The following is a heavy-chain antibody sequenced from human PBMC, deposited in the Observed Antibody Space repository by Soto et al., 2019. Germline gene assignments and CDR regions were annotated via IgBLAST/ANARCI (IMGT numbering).Heavy chain of an antibody. V-gene: IGHV1-8*01. CDR1: GYNFPSSN. D-gene: IGHD2-21*02. CDR3: ARAVGIGVTGLDL. Sequence: QERLVQSGAELRRPGASVKISCRASGYNFPSSNGNWVRQASGQGPAWLGWMNAANGNAAFERDFQGSVTMTRDLSTDTAYLELGGLSSGETARYYCARAVGIGVTGLDLGGPGTFVTVS. J-gene: IGHJ5*02. CDR2: MNAANGNA.